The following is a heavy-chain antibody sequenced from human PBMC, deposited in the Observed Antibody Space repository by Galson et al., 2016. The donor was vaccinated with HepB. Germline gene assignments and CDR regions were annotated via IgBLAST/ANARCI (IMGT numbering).Heavy chain of an antibody. CDR2: LYSGGTI. CDR1: GFTVDSDY. CDR3: ARGSPFDV. J-gene: IGHJ3*01. V-gene: IGHV3-53*01. Sequence: SLRLSCAASGFTVDSDYMHWVRQAPGKGLEWVSVLYSGGTIFYADSVKGRFTISRDTSTNTLYLQMNNLGAEDTAVYYCARGSPFDVWGRGTRVTVSS.